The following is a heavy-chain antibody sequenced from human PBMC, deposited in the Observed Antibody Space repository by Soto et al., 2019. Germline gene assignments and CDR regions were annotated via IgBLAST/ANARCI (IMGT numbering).Heavy chain of an antibody. J-gene: IGHJ4*02. V-gene: IGHV3-21*01. Sequence: GGSLRLSCAASGFTFSSYSMNWVRQAPGKGLEWVSSISSSSSYIYYADSVKGRFTISRDNAKNSLYLQMSSLTVEDTAVFYCVRGNTGYGNFDYWGQGILVTVSS. D-gene: IGHD5-12*01. CDR1: GFTFSSYS. CDR3: VRGNTGYGNFDY. CDR2: ISSSSSYI.